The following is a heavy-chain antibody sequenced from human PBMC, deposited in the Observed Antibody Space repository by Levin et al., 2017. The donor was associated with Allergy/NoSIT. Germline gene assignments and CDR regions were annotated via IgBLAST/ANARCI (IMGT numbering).Heavy chain of an antibody. CDR1: GGSISSSSYY. Sequence: PSETLSLTCTVSGGSISSSSYYWGWIRQPPGKGLEWIGTFYHRGSTYYNPSLKSRVTMSVDTSKNQISLKLTSVTAADTAVYYCARHSQSYSSSWLDYWGQGTLVTVSS. CDR3: ARHSQSYSSSWLDY. V-gene: IGHV4-39*01. CDR2: FYHRGST. D-gene: IGHD6-13*01. J-gene: IGHJ4*02.